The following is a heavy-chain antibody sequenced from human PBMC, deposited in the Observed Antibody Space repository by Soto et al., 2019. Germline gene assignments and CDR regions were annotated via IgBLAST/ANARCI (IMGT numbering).Heavy chain of an antibody. J-gene: IGHJ4*02. CDR2: ISAYNGNT. V-gene: IGHV1-18*01. CDR3: ARDPIPYSNYGGTTKY. Sequence: QVQLVQSGAEVKKPGASVKVSCKASGYTFTSYGISWVRQAPGQGLEWMGWISAYNGNTNYAQKLQGRVTMTTDTSTSTAYMELRSLRSDDTAVYCCARDPIPYSNYGGTTKYWGQGTLVTVSS. CDR1: GYTFTSYG. D-gene: IGHD4-4*01.